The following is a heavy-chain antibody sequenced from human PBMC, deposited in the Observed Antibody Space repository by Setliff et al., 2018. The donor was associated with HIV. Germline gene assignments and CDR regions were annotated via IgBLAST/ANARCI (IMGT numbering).Heavy chain of an antibody. V-gene: IGHV4-59*11. Sequence: SETLSLTCTVSAASIRSHYWSWIRQSPGKGLEWIGNFYYTGSTDYNPSFKSRVTISLDKSNNQISLNLSSATAADTAVYYCARHTVFVRYFHHWGQGMLVTVSS. CDR1: AASIRSHY. CDR2: FYYTGST. D-gene: IGHD2-2*02. CDR3: ARHTVFVRYFHH. J-gene: IGHJ4*02.